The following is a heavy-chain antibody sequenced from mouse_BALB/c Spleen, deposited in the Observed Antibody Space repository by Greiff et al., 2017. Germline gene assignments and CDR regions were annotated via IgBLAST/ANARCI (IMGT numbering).Heavy chain of an antibody. V-gene: IGHV14-3*02. CDR1: GFTFTDTY. Sequence: VQLQQSGAELVKPGASVKLSCTASGFTFTDTYMHWVKQRPEQGLEWIGRIDPANGNTKYDQKFQGKATITADTASNTAYLQLSSLTSEDTAVYYCARGRSFAYWGQGTLVTVSA. CDR3: ARGRSFAY. CDR2: IDPANGNT. J-gene: IGHJ3*01.